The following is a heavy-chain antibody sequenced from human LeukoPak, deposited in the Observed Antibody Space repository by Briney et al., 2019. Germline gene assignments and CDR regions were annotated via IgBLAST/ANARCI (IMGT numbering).Heavy chain of an antibody. CDR2: ISSSSSYI. V-gene: IGHV3-21*01. CDR3: ARPRYYYDSSGNPSDI. D-gene: IGHD3-22*01. CDR1: GFTFSSYS. Sequence: GGSLRLSCAASGFTFSSYSMNWVRQAPGKGLEWVSSISSSSSYIYYAAPMKGRFTISRDNAKNSLYLQMTSLSAEDTAVYYCARPRYYYDSSGNPSDIWGQGTMVTVSS. J-gene: IGHJ3*02.